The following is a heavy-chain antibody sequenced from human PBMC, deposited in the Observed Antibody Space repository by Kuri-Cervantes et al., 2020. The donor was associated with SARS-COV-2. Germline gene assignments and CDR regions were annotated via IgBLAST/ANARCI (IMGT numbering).Heavy chain of an antibody. CDR3: AREPHIVPAAIYYYYYYGMDV. V-gene: IGHV3-74*01. D-gene: IGHD2-2*01. Sequence: GESLKISCAASGFTFSSYWMHWVRQAPGKGLVWVSRINSDGSSTSYADSVKGRFTISRDNVKNTLYLQMNSLRAEDTAVYYCAREPHIVPAAIYYYYYYGMDVWGQGTTVTVSS. J-gene: IGHJ6*02. CDR1: GFTFSSYW. CDR2: INSDGSST.